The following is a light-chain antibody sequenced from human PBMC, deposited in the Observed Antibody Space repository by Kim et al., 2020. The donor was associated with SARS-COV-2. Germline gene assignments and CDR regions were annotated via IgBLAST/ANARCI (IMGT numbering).Light chain of an antibody. J-gene: IGKJ1*01. Sequence: EIVLTQSPGTLSLSPGERATLSCRASQSVSSSYLAWYQQKPGQAPRLLIYGASSRATGIPDRFSGSESGTDFSLTISRLEPEDFAVYYCQQYSSSWTFGQGTKVDIK. CDR2: GAS. CDR3: QQYSSSWT. CDR1: QSVSSSY. V-gene: IGKV3-20*01.